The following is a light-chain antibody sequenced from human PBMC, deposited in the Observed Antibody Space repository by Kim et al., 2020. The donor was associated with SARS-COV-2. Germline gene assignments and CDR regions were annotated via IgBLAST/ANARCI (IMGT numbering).Light chain of an antibody. CDR2: GAS. V-gene: IGKV3-20*01. CDR1: QSVTSTY. Sequence: EIVLTQSPGTLSLSPGERATLSCRASQSVTSTYLGWYQQKPGQAPRLLIYGASTRATGIPDRFSGSGSGTDFTLTISRLEPEDSAVYYCQQYGGSPRTFGQGTKVDIK. CDR3: QQYGGSPRT. J-gene: IGKJ1*01.